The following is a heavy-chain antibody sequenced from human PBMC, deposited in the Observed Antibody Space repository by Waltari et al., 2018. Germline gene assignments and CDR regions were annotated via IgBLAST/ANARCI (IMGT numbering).Heavy chain of an antibody. J-gene: IGHJ1*01. V-gene: IGHV3-23*01. CDR1: GFTFRSFA. Sequence: EVQLLESGGGLVQPGGSLRLSCAASGFTFRSFALSGVRQDRGKGLEWVSAISGSGGSKYYADSVKGRFTISRDNSKNTLYLQMNSLRAEDTAVYYCAKDSHRSPQGYFQHWGQGTLVTVSS. CDR2: ISGSGGSK. CDR3: AKDSHRSPQGYFQH. D-gene: IGHD2-15*01.